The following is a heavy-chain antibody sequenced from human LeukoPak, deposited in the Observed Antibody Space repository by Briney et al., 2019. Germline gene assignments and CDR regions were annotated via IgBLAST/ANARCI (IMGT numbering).Heavy chain of an antibody. Sequence: GASVKVSCKASGYTFTSYGISWVRQAPGQGLEWMGWISAYNGNTNYAQKLQGRVTMTTVTSTSTAYMELRSLRSDDTAVYYCARYVPIAAAGTLFDYWGQGTLVTVSS. J-gene: IGHJ4*02. CDR3: ARYVPIAAAGTLFDY. CDR1: GYTFTSYG. CDR2: ISAYNGNT. V-gene: IGHV1-18*01. D-gene: IGHD6-13*01.